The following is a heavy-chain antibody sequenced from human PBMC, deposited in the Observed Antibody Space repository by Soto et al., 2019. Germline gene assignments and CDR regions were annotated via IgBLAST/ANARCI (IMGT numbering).Heavy chain of an antibody. J-gene: IGHJ4*02. CDR1: GYTFTGYY. CDR3: ARDYYDSSGYYGYFDY. D-gene: IGHD3-22*01. Sequence: QVQLVQSGAEVKKPGASVKVSCKASGYTFTGYYMHWVRRAPGQGLEWMGWINPNSGGTNYAQKFQGWVTMTRDTSISTAYMELSRLRSDDTAVYYCARDYYDSSGYYGYFDYWGQGTLVTVSS. CDR2: INPNSGGT. V-gene: IGHV1-2*04.